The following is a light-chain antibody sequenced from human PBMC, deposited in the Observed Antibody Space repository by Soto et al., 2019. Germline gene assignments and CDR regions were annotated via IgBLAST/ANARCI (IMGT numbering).Light chain of an antibody. J-gene: IGKJ4*01. V-gene: IGKV3-20*01. CDR2: TAA. CDR3: HQFASSPLT. CDR1: QSVGRNY. Sequence: TQSPSTLSGSVGDRVTITCRASQSVGRNYVAWYQQKPGQAPRLLIHTAAIRPTGIPDRFSGSGSGTDFTLTISRLEPEDFALYYCHQFASSPLTFGGGTKVDIK.